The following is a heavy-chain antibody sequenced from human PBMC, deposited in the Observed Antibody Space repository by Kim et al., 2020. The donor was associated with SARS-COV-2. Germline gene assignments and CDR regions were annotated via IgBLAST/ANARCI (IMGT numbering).Heavy chain of an antibody. CDR2: IIPIFGTA. Sequence: SVKVSCKASGGTFSSYAISWVRQAPGQGLEWMGGIIPIFGTANYAQKFQGRVTITADESTSTAYMELSSLRSEDTAVYYCARVQYSSGWLPAGPVDYWGQGTLVTVSS. J-gene: IGHJ4*02. V-gene: IGHV1-69*13. D-gene: IGHD6-19*01. CDR3: ARVQYSSGWLPAGPVDY. CDR1: GGTFSSYA.